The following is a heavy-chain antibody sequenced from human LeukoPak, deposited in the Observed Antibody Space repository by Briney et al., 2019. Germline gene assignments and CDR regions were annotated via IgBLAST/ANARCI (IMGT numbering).Heavy chain of an antibody. D-gene: IGHD1-26*01. CDR3: AWREWELDY. CDR1: GGSFSGYY. J-gene: IGHJ4*02. V-gene: IGHV4-34*01. CDR2: INHSGST. Sequence: PSETLSLTCAVYGGSFSGYYWSWIRQPPGKGLEWIGEINHSGSTNYNPSLKSRVTISVDTSKNQFSLKLSSVTAADTAVYYCAWREWELDYWGQGTLVTVSS.